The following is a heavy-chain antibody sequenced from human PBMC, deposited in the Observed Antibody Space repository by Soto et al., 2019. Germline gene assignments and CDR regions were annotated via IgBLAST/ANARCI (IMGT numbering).Heavy chain of an antibody. J-gene: IGHJ4*02. D-gene: IGHD5-12*01. CDR3: ARTADGYNYLNY. CDR1: GGSISSYY. V-gene: IGHV4-4*07. CDR2: IYTSGST. Sequence: SETLSLTCAVSGGSISSYYWSWIRQPAGKGLEWIGRIYTSGSTNYNPSLKSRVTMSVDTSKNQFSLSLSSVTAADTAVYYCARTADGYNYLNYWGQGTLVTVSS.